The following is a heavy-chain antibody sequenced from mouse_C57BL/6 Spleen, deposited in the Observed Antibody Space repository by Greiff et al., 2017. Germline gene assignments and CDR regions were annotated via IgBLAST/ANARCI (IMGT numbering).Heavy chain of an antibody. J-gene: IGHJ4*01. D-gene: IGHD4-1*01. CDR1: GYAFSSSW. Sequence: QVQLKQSGPELVKPGASVKISCKASGYAFSSSWMNWVKQRPGKGLEWIGRIYPGDGDTNYNGKFKGKATLTADKSSSTAYMQLSSLTSEDSAVYFCAKVELGREAMDYWGQGTSVTVSS. CDR2: IYPGDGDT. CDR3: AKVELGREAMDY. V-gene: IGHV1-82*01.